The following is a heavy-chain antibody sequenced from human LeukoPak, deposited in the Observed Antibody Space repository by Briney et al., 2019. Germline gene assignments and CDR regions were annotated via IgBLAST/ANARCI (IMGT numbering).Heavy chain of an antibody. J-gene: IGHJ4*02. Sequence: PGGSLRLSCSASGFTFSSYAMHWVRQAPGKGLEYVSSISSSGGNTYYADSLKGRFTISRDNSKNTLYIQMNSLRAEDTAVYYCVKALSGWYPRKLFDCWGQGTLVTVSS. D-gene: IGHD6-19*01. CDR3: VKALSGWYPRKLFDC. CDR1: GFTFSSYA. CDR2: ISSSGGNT. V-gene: IGHV3-64*05.